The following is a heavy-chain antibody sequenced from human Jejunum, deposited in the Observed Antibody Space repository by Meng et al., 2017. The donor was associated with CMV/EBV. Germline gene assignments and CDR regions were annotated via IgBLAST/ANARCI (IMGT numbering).Heavy chain of an antibody. CDR3: AAYTKEALDI. V-gene: IGHV3-7*01. J-gene: IGHJ3*02. CDR1: RFTFSNCW. D-gene: IGHD2-21*01. CDR2: INQDGGEN. Sequence: SCGASRFTFSNCWMSWVRQAPGKGLEWVANINQDGGENYYVDSVKGRFTISRDNAKNSLYLQMNSLRAEDAAVYFCAAYTKEALDIWGQGTLVTVSS.